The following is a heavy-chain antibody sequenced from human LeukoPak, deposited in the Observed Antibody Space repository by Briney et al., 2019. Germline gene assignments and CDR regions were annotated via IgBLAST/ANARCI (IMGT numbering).Heavy chain of an antibody. J-gene: IGHJ4*02. CDR1: GGTFSSYA. Sequence: SVKVSCKASGGTFSSYAISWVRQAPGQGLEWMGRIIPILGIANYAQKFQGRVTITADKSTSTAYMELSSLRSEDTAVYYCARLYYDYVWGSYRNDYWGQGTLVTVSS. D-gene: IGHD3-16*02. V-gene: IGHV1-69*04. CDR3: ARLYYDYVWGSYRNDY. CDR2: IIPILGIA.